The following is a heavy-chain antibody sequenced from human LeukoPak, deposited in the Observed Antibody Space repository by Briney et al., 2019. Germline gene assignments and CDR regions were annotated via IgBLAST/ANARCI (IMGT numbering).Heavy chain of an antibody. Sequence: GGSLRLSCAASGFTFSDFYMTWIRQAPGKGLEWVSYISDSSSPTNYADSVKGRSTISRDNAKNSLYLQMNSLRAEDTAVYYCARVPYGDYFDSWGQGTLVTVSS. CDR1: GFTFSDFY. D-gene: IGHD4-17*01. CDR3: ARVPYGDYFDS. CDR2: ISDSSSPT. V-gene: IGHV3-11*05. J-gene: IGHJ4*02.